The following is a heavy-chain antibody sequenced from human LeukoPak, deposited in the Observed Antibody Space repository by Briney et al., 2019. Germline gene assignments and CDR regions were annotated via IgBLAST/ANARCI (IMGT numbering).Heavy chain of an antibody. Sequence: SETLSLTCAVYGGSLRGYYWSWIRQPPGKGLEWIGEISHSGSTNYNPSLKSRVTISLDTSKNQFSLKLSSVTAADTAVYYCAGHHPRNTVDFWGQGTLVTVSS. J-gene: IGHJ4*02. D-gene: IGHD2/OR15-2a*01. CDR3: AGHHPRNTVDF. CDR1: GGSLRGYY. V-gene: IGHV4-34*01. CDR2: ISHSGST.